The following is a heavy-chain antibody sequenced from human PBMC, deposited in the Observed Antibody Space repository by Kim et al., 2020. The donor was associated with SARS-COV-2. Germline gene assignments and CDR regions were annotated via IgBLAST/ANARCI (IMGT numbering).Heavy chain of an antibody. J-gene: IGHJ3*02. Sequence: SETLSLTCTVSGGSISSYYWSWIRQPAGKGLEWIGRIYTSGSTNYNPSLKSRVTMSVDTSKNQFSLKLSSVTAADTAVYYCARDSIITIFGVVTHHDAFDIWGQGTMVTVSS. CDR2: IYTSGST. CDR3: ARDSIITIFGVVTHHDAFDI. V-gene: IGHV4-4*07. D-gene: IGHD3-3*01. CDR1: GGSISSYY.